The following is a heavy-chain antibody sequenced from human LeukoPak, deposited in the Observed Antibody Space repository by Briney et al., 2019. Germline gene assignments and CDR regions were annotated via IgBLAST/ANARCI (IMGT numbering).Heavy chain of an antibody. D-gene: IGHD1-26*01. V-gene: IGHV3-66*02. J-gene: IGHJ3*02. Sequence: GGSLRLSCAVSAFTVSSNYVSWVRQAPGKGLEWVSVIHGGGSTNYADSVKGRFTISRDNSKNTLYLQMNSLRAEDTAVYYCARDHSGSYQRAFDIWGQGTMVNVSS. CDR1: AFTVSSNY. CDR2: IHGGGST. CDR3: ARDHSGSYQRAFDI.